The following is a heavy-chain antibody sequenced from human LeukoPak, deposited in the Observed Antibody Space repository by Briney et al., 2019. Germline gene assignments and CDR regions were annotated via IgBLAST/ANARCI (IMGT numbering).Heavy chain of an antibody. Sequence: SQTLSLTCAVYGSSFSSYYWSWVRQPPGQGLEWIGDINYSGTINYNTSLKSRVTFSLDTSKKHFSVKLTSVTAADTAVYYCARGAVTTPYPIDFWGQGTLVTVSS. CDR3: ARGAVTTPYPIDF. J-gene: IGHJ4*02. V-gene: IGHV4-34*01. D-gene: IGHD4-17*01. CDR1: GSSFSSYY. CDR2: INYSGTI.